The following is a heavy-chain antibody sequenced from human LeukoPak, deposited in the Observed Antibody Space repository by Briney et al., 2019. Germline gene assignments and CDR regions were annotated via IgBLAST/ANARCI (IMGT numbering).Heavy chain of an antibody. CDR1: GGSISSYY. CDR3: AAQYTYASENSYYLFDY. V-gene: IGHV4-59*08. CDR2: IYYSGST. D-gene: IGHD3-10*01. J-gene: IGHJ4*02. Sequence: SETLSLTCTVSGGSISSYYWSWIRQPPGKGLEWIGYIYYSGSTNYNPSLKSRVTISVDTSKNQFSLKLSSVTAADTAVYYCAAQYTYASENSYYLFDYWGQGTLVAVSS.